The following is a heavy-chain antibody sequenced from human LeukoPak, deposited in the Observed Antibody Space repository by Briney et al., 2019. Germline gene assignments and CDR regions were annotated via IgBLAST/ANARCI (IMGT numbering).Heavy chain of an antibody. D-gene: IGHD2-21*01. CDR2: IYPGDWDT. V-gene: IGHV5-51*01. CDR3: ERGREFHRRSFDS. CDR1: GYHLNNFW. Sequence: HGESLKTSCQTPGYHLNNFWIGWGRQIPGKGPGGGGNIYPGDWDTKYSPSCEGHVTLSADKSNDTAFSQCSRLKTPSRALHFCERGREFHRRSFDSWGQGTLVTVSS. J-gene: IGHJ4*02.